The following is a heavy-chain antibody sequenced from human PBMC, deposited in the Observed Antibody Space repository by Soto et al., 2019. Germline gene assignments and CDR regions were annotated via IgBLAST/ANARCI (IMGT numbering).Heavy chain of an antibody. V-gene: IGHV1-18*01. CDR2: ISANNGNT. J-gene: IGHJ5*01. D-gene: IGHD5-12*01. Sequence: QVQLVQSGAEVKKPGASVKVSCKASGYTFTSYGINWVRQAPGQGLEWMGWISANNGNTHYAQKLQGRVTMTTDTSTSTAYMELRSLRAADPAVYYCARVQSGYDFASWGQGTLVTVSS. CDR3: ARVQSGYDFAS. CDR1: GYTFTSYG.